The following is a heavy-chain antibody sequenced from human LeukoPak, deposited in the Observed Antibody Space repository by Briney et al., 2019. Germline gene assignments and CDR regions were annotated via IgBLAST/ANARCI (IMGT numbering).Heavy chain of an antibody. CDR3: ARDNLDYDILTGYSQYYFDY. CDR1: GGSLSSGSYY. Sequence: SQTLSLTCTVSGGSLSSGSYYWSWIWQPAGKGLEWIGRIYTSGSTNYNPSLKSRVTISVDTSKNQFSLKLSSVTAADTAVYYCARDNLDYDILTGYSQYYFDYWGQGTLVTVSS. CDR2: IYTSGST. D-gene: IGHD3-9*01. V-gene: IGHV4-61*02. J-gene: IGHJ4*02.